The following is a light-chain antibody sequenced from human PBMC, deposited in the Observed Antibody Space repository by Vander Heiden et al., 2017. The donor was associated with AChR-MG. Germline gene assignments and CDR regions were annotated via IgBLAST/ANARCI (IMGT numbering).Light chain of an antibody. J-gene: IGLJ1*01. CDR3: TSYAGSNNLYV. Sequence: QSALTQPPSASGSLGPSVPIPCTGISSDVGGYNYVSWYQQNPDKAPKLMIYEVSKRPSGVPDRFSGSKSGNTASLTVSGLQAEDEADYYCTSYAGSNNLYVFGTGTRVTVL. CDR1: SSDVGGYNY. CDR2: EVS. V-gene: IGLV2-8*01.